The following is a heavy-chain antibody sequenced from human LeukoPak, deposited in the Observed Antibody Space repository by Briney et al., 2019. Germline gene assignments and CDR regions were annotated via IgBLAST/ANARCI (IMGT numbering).Heavy chain of an antibody. CDR1: GGSFSSYY. CDR2: INHSGST. J-gene: IGHJ4*02. CDR3: ARGGQLWPFDY. V-gene: IGHV4-34*01. D-gene: IGHD5-18*01. Sequence: NPSETLSLTCAVYGGSFSSYYWSWIRQPPGKGLEWIGEINHSGSTNYNPSLKSRVTISVDTSKNQFSLKLSSVTAADTAVYYCARGGQLWPFDYWGQGTLVTVSS.